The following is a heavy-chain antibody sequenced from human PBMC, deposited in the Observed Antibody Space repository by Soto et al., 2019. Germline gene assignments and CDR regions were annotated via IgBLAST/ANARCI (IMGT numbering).Heavy chain of an antibody. CDR3: ASERYCSSTSCPPFYY. V-gene: IGHV3-23*01. CDR1: GFTFSSYA. J-gene: IGHJ4*02. D-gene: IGHD2-2*01. Sequence: EVQLLESGGGLVQPGGSLRLSCAASGFTFSSYAMSWVLQAPGKGLEWVSAISGSGGSTYYADSVKGRFTISRDNSNNTLYLQMNSLRAEDTAVYYCASERYCSSTSCPPFYYWCQGTLVTVSS. CDR2: ISGSGGST.